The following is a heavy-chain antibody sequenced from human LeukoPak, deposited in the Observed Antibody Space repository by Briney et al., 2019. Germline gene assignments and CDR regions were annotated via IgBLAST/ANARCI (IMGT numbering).Heavy chain of an antibody. J-gene: IGHJ4*02. CDR1: GFTFSIYS. V-gene: IGHV3-21*01. CDR2: ISSSSSAI. Sequence: PGGSLRLSCAASGFTFSIYSMNWVRQAPGKGLEWVSSISSSSSAILYADSVKGRFTISRDNAKNSLYLQMNSLRAEDTAVYYCARAFIGSYYVGDYWGRGTLVTVSS. D-gene: IGHD1-26*01. CDR3: ARAFIGSYYVGDY.